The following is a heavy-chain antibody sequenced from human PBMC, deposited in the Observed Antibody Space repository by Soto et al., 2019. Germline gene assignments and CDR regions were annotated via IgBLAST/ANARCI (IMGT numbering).Heavy chain of an antibody. CDR1: GFTFSSYW. D-gene: IGHD3-16*01. CDR3: TIHTFRPRHS. CDR2: INPDGSST. Sequence: GGYLRLSCAASGFTFSSYWMHWVRQAPGKGLVWVSRINPDGSSTSYADSVKGRFTISRDNAKSTLFLQMNSLRAEDTAVYYCTIHTFRPRHSWGPGNLVTVSS. V-gene: IGHV3-74*01. J-gene: IGHJ1*01.